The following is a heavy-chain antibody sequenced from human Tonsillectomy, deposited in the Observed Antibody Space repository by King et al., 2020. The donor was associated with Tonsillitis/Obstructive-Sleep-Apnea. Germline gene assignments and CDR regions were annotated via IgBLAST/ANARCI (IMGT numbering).Heavy chain of an antibody. Sequence: VQLVESGGGLVQPGGSLRLSCAASGFTFSSYAMHWVRQAPGKGLEYVSAISSNGGSTYYANSVKGRFTISRDNSKNTLYLQMGSLRAEDMAVYYCARDPHYDILTGPSSFDYWGQGTLVTVSS. V-gene: IGHV3-64*01. D-gene: IGHD3-9*01. CDR1: GFTFSSYA. CDR3: ARDPHYDILTGPSSFDY. CDR2: ISSNGGST. J-gene: IGHJ4*02.